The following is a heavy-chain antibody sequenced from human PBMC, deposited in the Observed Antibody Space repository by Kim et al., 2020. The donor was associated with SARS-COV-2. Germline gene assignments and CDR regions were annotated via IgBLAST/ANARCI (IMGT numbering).Heavy chain of an antibody. Sequence: GGSLRLSCAASGFTFSSYWMNWVRQAPGKGLVWVSRINSDGSSTSYADSVKGRFTISRDNAKNTLYLQMNRLRAEDTAVYYCARDLATVTRYSYYGVDVWGQGTTVTVSS. V-gene: IGHV3-74*01. CDR2: INSDGSST. J-gene: IGHJ6*02. D-gene: IGHD4-17*01. CDR3: ARDLATVTRYSYYGVDV. CDR1: GFTFSSYW.